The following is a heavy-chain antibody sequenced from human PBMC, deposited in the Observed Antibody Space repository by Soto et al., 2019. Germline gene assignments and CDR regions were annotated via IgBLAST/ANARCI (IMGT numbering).Heavy chain of an antibody. CDR1: GLTFSTYW. J-gene: IGHJ6*02. Sequence: GGSLRLSCTASGLTFSTYWMHWVRQAPGKGLAWISRLNSGATTANYADSVRGRCTFSRDNAKNTVYLQLNSLRDEDTAVYYCARGVPGYYAVDVWGQGTTVTVSS. CDR2: LNSGATTA. V-gene: IGHV3-74*01. CDR3: ARGVPGYYAVDV.